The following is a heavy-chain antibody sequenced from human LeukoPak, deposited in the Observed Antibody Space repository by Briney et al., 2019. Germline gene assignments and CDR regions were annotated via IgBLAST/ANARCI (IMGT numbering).Heavy chain of an antibody. D-gene: IGHD5-18*01. J-gene: IGHJ4*02. CDR3: ARLLFMDRRYSYGSHFDY. Sequence: SETLSLTCTVSGGSISSSSYYWGWIRQPPGKGLGWIGSIYYSGSTYYNPSLKSRVTISVDTSKNQFSLKLSSVTAADTAVYYCARLLFMDRRYSYGSHFDYWGQGTLVTVSS. CDR1: GGSISSSSYY. CDR2: IYYSGST. V-gene: IGHV4-39*01.